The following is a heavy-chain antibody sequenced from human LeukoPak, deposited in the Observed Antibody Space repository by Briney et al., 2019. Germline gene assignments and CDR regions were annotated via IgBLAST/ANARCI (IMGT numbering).Heavy chain of an antibody. D-gene: IGHD3-10*01. CDR3: ARVGFGESQDAFDI. CDR2: INHSGST. Sequence: PSETLSLTCAVYGGSFSGYYWSWIRQPPGKGLEWIGEINHSGSTNYNPSLKSRVTISVDTSKNQFSLKLSSVTAEDTAVYYCARVGFGESQDAFDIWGQGTMVTVSS. J-gene: IGHJ3*02. V-gene: IGHV4-34*01. CDR1: GGSFSGYY.